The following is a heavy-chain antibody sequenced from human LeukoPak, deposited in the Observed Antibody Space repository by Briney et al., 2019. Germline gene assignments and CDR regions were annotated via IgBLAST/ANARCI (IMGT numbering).Heavy chain of an antibody. D-gene: IGHD6-19*01. J-gene: IGHJ4*02. CDR2: ISSSGSLI. CDR1: GFTFSNYE. Sequence: PGGSLRLSCAASGFTFSNYEMNWVRQAPGKGLEWVSFISSSGSLIYYADSVKGRFTISRDNAKNSLFLQMNSLRAEDTAVYYCAGVSGSGWHFDSWGQGTLVTVSS. V-gene: IGHV3-48*03. CDR3: AGVSGSGWHFDS.